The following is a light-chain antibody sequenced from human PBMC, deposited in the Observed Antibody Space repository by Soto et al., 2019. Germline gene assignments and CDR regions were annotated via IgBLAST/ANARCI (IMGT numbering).Light chain of an antibody. Sequence: EIVMTQSPATLSLTPGERATLSCRASQSVNTNVAWHQQAPGPPPRLLIYGASTRATGIPARFSGSVSGTEFALTISSLQYEDFAVYYRQQYNTRPRTFGQGTKVDIK. V-gene: IGKV3D-15*01. CDR1: QSVNTN. J-gene: IGKJ1*01. CDR3: QQYNTRPRT. CDR2: GAS.